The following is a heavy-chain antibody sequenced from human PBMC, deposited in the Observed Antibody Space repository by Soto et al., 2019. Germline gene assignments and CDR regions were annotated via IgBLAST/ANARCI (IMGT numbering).Heavy chain of an antibody. CDR1: GFTFSSYG. CDR3: ARENVLLWFGENSGMDV. V-gene: IGHV3-33*01. D-gene: IGHD3-10*01. CDR2: IWYDGSNK. Sequence: QVQLVESGGGVVQPGRSLRLSCAASGFTFSSYGMHWVRQAPGKGLEWVAVIWYDGSNKYYADSVKGRFTISRDNSKNTLYLQMNSLRAEDTAVYYCARENVLLWFGENSGMDVWGQGTTVTVSS. J-gene: IGHJ6*02.